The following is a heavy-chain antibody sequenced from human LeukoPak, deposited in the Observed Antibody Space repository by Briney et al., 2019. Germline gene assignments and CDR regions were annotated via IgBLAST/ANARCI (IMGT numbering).Heavy chain of an antibody. Sequence: GASVKVSCKASGCTFTNYGISWVRQAPGQGLEWMGWISAYNGNTNYAQKLQGRVTMTTDTSTSTAYMELRSLRSDDTAVYYCARVVLRYFDWLLYPEYFDYWGQGTLVTVSS. CDR3: ARVVLRYFDWLLYPEYFDY. V-gene: IGHV1-18*01. J-gene: IGHJ4*02. D-gene: IGHD3-9*01. CDR2: ISAYNGNT. CDR1: GCTFTNYG.